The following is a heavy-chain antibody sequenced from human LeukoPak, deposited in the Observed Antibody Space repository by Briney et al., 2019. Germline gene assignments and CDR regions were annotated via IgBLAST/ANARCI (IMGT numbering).Heavy chain of an antibody. CDR3: ARGDYYDSSGYGY. D-gene: IGHD3-22*01. Sequence: GGSLRLSCAASGFTFSSYSMDWVRQAPGKGLEWVSSISSSSSYIYYADSVKGRFTISRDNAKNSLYLQMNSLRAEDTAVYYCARGDYYDSSGYGYWGQGTLVTVSS. V-gene: IGHV3-21*01. J-gene: IGHJ4*02. CDR2: ISSSSSYI. CDR1: GFTFSSYS.